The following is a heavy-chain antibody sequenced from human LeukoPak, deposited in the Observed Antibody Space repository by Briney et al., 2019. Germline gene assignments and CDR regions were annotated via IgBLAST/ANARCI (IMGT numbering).Heavy chain of an antibody. CDR3: ARDPGTYDYVWGSYRYFDY. CDR2: INPNSGGT. Sequence: GASVKVCCKASGYTFTGYYMHWVRQAPGQGLEWMGWINPNSGGTNYAQKFQGRVTMTRDTSICTAYMELSRLRSDDTAVYYCARDPGTYDYVWGSYRYFDYWGQGTLVTVSS. CDR1: GYTFTGYY. V-gene: IGHV1-2*02. D-gene: IGHD3-16*02. J-gene: IGHJ4*02.